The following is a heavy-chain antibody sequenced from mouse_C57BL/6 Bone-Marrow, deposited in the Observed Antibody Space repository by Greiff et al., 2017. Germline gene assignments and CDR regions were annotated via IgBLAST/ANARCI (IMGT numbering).Heavy chain of an antibody. Sequence: VQGVESGGGLVKPGGSLKLSCAASGFTFSSYAMSWVRQTPEKRLEWVATISDGGSYTYYPDNVKGRFTISRDNAKNNLYLQMSHLKSEDTAMYYCARDDYDPFDYWGQGTTLTVSS. CDR1: GFTFSSYA. CDR3: ARDDYDPFDY. J-gene: IGHJ2*01. CDR2: ISDGGSYT. V-gene: IGHV5-4*01. D-gene: IGHD2-4*01.